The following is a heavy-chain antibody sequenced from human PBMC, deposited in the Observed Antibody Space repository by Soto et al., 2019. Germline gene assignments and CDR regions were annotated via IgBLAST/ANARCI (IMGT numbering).Heavy chain of an antibody. CDR3: ARYDAESGSNKLDP. D-gene: IGHD5-12*01. J-gene: IGHJ5*02. CDR1: GGSVSSRSHF. V-gene: IGHV4-61*01. Sequence: AQLQESGPGVVKPSDTLSVTCTVSGGSVSSRSHFWSWIRQPPGGGLQWIGYIYYTGNTNYSPSLTSRGTLSVDTSRNQFSLRRTSVPAADTAIYYCARYDAESGSNKLDPWGQGTLVTVSS. CDR2: IYYTGNT.